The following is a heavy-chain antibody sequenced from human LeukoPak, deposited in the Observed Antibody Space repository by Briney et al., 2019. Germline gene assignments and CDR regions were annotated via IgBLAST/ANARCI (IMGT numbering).Heavy chain of an antibody. D-gene: IGHD5-24*01. J-gene: IGHJ6*03. V-gene: IGHV4-39*07. Sequence: SETLSLTCTVSGGSISTSSYYWGWIRQPPGKGLEWIGSIYYSGGTYYNPSLKSRVTISVNTSKNQFSLKLSSVTAADTAVYYCATPGRDGYNYYYYYMDVWGKGTTVTVSS. CDR3: ATPGRDGYNYYYYYMDV. CDR2: IYYSGGT. CDR1: GGSISTSSYY.